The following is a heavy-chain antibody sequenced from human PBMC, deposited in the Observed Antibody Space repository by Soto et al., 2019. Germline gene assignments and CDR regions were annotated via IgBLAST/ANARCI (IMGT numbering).Heavy chain of an antibody. CDR2: IYSGGSI. Sequence: EVQLVESGGGLVQPGGSLRLSCAASGFTVSANYMSWFRQAPGKGLEWVSVIYSGGSIYYADSVQGRFTISRDNSKNTLYLEMYSLRADDTAVYYCARDRRDGDTIWGQGALVTVTS. CDR1: GFTVSANY. D-gene: IGHD3-3*01. CDR3: ARDRRDGDTI. V-gene: IGHV3-66*01. J-gene: IGHJ4*02.